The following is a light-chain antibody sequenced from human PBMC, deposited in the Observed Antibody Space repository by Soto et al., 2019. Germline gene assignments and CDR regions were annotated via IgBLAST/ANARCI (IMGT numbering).Light chain of an antibody. V-gene: IGLV1-44*01. J-gene: IGLJ1*01. CDR3: AAWDDSLNGYV. CDR1: SSNIGTNA. Sequence: VLTQPPSASGTPGQRVTISCSGGSSNIGTNAVNWYQQLPGTAPKLLIYNNNQRPPGVPDRFSGSKSGTSASLAISGLQSEDEADYYCAAWDDSLNGYVFGTGTKVTVL. CDR2: NNN.